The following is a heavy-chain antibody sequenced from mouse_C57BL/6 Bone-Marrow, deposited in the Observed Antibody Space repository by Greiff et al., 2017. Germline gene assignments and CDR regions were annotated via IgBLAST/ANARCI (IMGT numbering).Heavy chain of an antibody. V-gene: IGHV14-2*01. CDR1: GFNIKDYY. Sequence: EVQLQQSGAELVKPGASVKLSCPASGFNIKDYYMHWGKQRTEQGLEGIGRIVPEDGENKYAPKFQGKATITADTSTNTAYLQLSSLTSEDTAVYYCASTRFYAMDYWGQGTSVTVSS. J-gene: IGHJ4*01. CDR3: ASTRFYAMDY. CDR2: IVPEDGEN.